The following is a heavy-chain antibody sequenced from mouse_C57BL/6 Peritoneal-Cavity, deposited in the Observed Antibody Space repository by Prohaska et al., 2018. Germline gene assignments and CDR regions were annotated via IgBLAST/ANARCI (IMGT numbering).Heavy chain of an antibody. CDR3: AKQLRLRGFAY. V-gene: IGHV1-50*01. CDR1: GYTFTSYW. CDR2: IDPSDSYT. J-gene: IGHJ3*01. Sequence: QVQLQQPGAELVKPGASVKLSCKASGYTFTSYWMQWVKQRPGQGLEWIGEIDPSDSYTNYNQKFKGKATLTVDTSSSTAYMQLSSLTSEDSAVCYCAKQLRLRGFAYWGQGTLVTVSA. D-gene: IGHD3-2*02.